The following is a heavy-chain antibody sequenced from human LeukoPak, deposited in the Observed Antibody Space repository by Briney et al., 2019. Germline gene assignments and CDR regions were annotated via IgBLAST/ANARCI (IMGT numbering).Heavy chain of an antibody. V-gene: IGHV3-30-3*01. Sequence: RAGGSLRLSCAASGFTFSSYTMHWVRQAPGKGLEWVALISYDGSNIYYADSVKGRFTISRDNSRNTLYLQINSLRAEDTAVYYCARELGWFDPWGQGTLVTVSS. CDR1: GFTFSSYT. D-gene: IGHD3-16*01. CDR2: ISYDGSNI. CDR3: ARELGWFDP. J-gene: IGHJ5*02.